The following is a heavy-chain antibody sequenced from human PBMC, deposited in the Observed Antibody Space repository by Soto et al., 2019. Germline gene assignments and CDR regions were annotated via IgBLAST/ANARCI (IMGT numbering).Heavy chain of an antibody. Sequence: GESLKISCKGSGYSFTSYWISWVRQMPGKGLEWMGRIDPSDSYTNYSPSFQGHVTISADKSISTAYLQWSSLKASDTAMYYCARPLTSYYYGSGRLYGMDVWGQGTTDTVSS. D-gene: IGHD3-10*01. CDR1: GYSFTSYW. CDR3: ARPLTSYYYGSGRLYGMDV. J-gene: IGHJ6*02. V-gene: IGHV5-10-1*01. CDR2: IDPSDSYT.